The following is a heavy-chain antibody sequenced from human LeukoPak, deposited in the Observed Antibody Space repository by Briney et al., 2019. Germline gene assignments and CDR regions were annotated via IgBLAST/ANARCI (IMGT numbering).Heavy chain of an antibody. CDR2: ISYDGSNK. J-gene: IGHJ4*02. V-gene: IGHV3-30*18. CDR1: GFTFSSYG. D-gene: IGHD1-1*01. Sequence: PGGSLRLSCAASGFTFSSYGMHWVRQAPGKGLEWVAVISYDGSNKYYADSVKGRFTISRDNSKNTLYLQMNSLRAEDTAVYYCAKDLAVPDKGLGYWGQGTLVTVSS. CDR3: AKDLAVPDKGLGY.